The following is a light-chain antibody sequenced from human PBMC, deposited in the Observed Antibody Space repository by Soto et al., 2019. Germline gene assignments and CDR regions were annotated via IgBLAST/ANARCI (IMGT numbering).Light chain of an antibody. Sequence: VLTQSPSVSGAPRQSVNISCSGTNSNIGSNAVHWYQQLPGKAPKLLMYYNDMLPSGVSDRFSGSKSGTSASLAISGLQSEDEGDYYCATWDDRLTAWVFGGGTKLTVL. CDR2: YND. CDR1: NSNIGSNA. V-gene: IGLV1-36*01. J-gene: IGLJ3*02. CDR3: ATWDDRLTAWV.